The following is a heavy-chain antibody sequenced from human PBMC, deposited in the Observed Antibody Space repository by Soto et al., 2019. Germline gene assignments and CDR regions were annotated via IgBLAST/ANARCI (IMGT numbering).Heavy chain of an antibody. Sequence: PSETLSLTCTVSGGSISSYYWSWIRQPPGKGLEWIGYIYYSGSTNYNPSLKSRVTISVDTSKNQFSLKLSSVTAADTAVYYCARSVYYDYIWGSYRGVESDYWGQGTLVTSPQ. D-gene: IGHD3-16*02. CDR1: GGSISSYY. V-gene: IGHV4-59*08. CDR2: IYYSGST. J-gene: IGHJ4*02. CDR3: ARSVYYDYIWGSYRGVESDY.